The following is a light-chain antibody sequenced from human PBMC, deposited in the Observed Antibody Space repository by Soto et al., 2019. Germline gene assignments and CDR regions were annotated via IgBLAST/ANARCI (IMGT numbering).Light chain of an antibody. Sequence: DIQMTQSHSTLSASVGDRVTITCRASQSISTWLAWYQQKPGKAPKLLIYDASSLESGVPSRFSGSGSGTEFTLTISSLQPDDFATYYCQQYYTYSWTFGQGTKVDI. V-gene: IGKV1-5*01. CDR3: QQYYTYSWT. J-gene: IGKJ1*01. CDR1: QSISTW. CDR2: DAS.